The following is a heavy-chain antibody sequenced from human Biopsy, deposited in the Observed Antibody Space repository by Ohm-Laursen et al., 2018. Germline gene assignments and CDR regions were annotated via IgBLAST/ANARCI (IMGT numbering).Heavy chain of an antibody. CDR2: VGGSGDST. V-gene: IGHV3-23*01. Sequence: SLRLSCTASGFTFSNYAMTWVRQAPGKGLDWVSGVGGSGDSTYYADSVKGRFSISRDNSNNTLYLQMNSLRVDDTAVYYCAKTRGEARAAANFWGQGTPVTVSS. J-gene: IGHJ4*02. CDR3: AKTRGEARAAANF. D-gene: IGHD6-13*01. CDR1: GFTFSNYA.